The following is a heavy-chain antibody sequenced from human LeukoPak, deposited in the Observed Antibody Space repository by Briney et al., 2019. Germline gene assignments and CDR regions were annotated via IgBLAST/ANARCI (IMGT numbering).Heavy chain of an antibody. CDR3: AAPLSGYSSSWYESDY. CDR2: INPNSGGT. Sequence: ASVKVSCKAPGYTFTGYYMHWVRQAPGQGLEWMGWINPNSGGTNYAQKFQGRVTMTRDTSISTAYMELSRLRSDDTAVYYCAAPLSGYSSSWYESDYWGQGTLVTVSS. D-gene: IGHD6-13*01. J-gene: IGHJ4*02. CDR1: GYTFTGYY. V-gene: IGHV1-2*02.